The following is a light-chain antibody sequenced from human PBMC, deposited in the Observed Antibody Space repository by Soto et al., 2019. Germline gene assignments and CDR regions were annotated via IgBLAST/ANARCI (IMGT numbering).Light chain of an antibody. J-gene: IGKJ1*01. V-gene: IGKV3-15*01. CDR3: QQYNSYSPWT. CDR2: DAS. Sequence: EIVMTQSPATLALSPGERATLSCRASQSISGKLAWYQHRPGQSPRLLIYDASIRATGIPARFSGSGSGTVFTLNISSLQSDDFATYYCQQYNSYSPWTFGQGTKVDIK. CDR1: QSISGK.